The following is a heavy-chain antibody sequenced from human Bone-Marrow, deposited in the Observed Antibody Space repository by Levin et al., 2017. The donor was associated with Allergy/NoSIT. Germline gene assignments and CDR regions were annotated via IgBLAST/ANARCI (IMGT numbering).Heavy chain of an antibody. V-gene: IGHV3-21*01. D-gene: IGHD6-13*01. CDR2: ISTGGNHI. CDR1: GFSFATST. CDR3: ARDSPKTAAPDRYYYYGMDV. J-gene: IGHJ6*02. Sequence: PGGSLRLSCAASGFSFATSTMNWVRQAPGKGLEWVASISTGGNHIYYADSVKGRFTVSRDNAKNSLYLQMHSLRADDTALYYCARDSPKTAAPDRYYYYGMDVWGQGTTVTVSS.